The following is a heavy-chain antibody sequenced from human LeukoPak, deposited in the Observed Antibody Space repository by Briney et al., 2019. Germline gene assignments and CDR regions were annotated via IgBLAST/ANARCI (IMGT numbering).Heavy chain of an antibody. CDR1: GGSISSYY. D-gene: IGHD3-10*01. J-gene: IGHJ4*02. CDR2: IYHSGST. Sequence: PSETLSLTCTVSGGSISSYYWSWIRQPPGKGLEWIGYIYHSGSTYYNPSLKSRLTISLDKSKNQSSLKLSSVTAADTAVYYCASLKYYYGSVESDYWGQGTLVTVSS. CDR3: ASLKYYYGSVESDY. V-gene: IGHV4-59*12.